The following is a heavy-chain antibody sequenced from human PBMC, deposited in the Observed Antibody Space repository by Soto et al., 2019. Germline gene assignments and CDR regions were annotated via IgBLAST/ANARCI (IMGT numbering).Heavy chain of an antibody. CDR1: GGSISSYY. CDR2: IYYSGST. Sequence: SETLSLTCTVSGGSISSYYWSWIRQPPGKGLEWIGYIYYSGSTNYNPSLKSRVTISVDTSKNRFSLKLSSVTAADTAVYYCAREVATYYFDYWGQGTLVTVSS. D-gene: IGHD5-12*01. CDR3: AREVATYYFDY. V-gene: IGHV4-59*01. J-gene: IGHJ4*02.